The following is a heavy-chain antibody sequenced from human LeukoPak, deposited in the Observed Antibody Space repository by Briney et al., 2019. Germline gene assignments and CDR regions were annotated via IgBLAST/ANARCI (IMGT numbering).Heavy chain of an antibody. CDR1: GGSISSYY. J-gene: IGHJ5*02. CDR2: IYYSGST. CDR3: ARVKWFRVSDWFDP. V-gene: IGHV4-59*12. Sequence: NTSETLSLTCTVSGGSISSYYWSWIRQPPGKGLEWIGYIYYSGSTNYNPSLKSRVTISVDTSKNQFSLKLSSVTAADTAVYYCARVKWFRVSDWFDPWGQGTLVTVSS. D-gene: IGHD3-10*01.